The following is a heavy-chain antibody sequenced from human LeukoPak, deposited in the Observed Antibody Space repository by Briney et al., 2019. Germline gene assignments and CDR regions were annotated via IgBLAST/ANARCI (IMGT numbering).Heavy chain of an antibody. D-gene: IGHD6-6*01. CDR2: IRYDGSNK. V-gene: IGHV3-30*02. Sequence: GGSLRLSCAASGFTFSSYGMHWVRQAPGKGLEWVAFIRYDGSNKYYADSVRGRFTISRDNSKNTLYLQMNSLRAEDTAVYYCANPSIAARPVYFDYWGQGTLVTVSS. CDR1: GFTFSSYG. J-gene: IGHJ4*02. CDR3: ANPSIAARPVYFDY.